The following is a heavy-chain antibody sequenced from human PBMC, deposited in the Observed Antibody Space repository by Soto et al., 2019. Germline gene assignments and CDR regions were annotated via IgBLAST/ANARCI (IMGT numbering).Heavy chain of an antibody. CDR1: GFTFSNDW. CDR3: TTIRGITIFGVVITNDC. V-gene: IGHV3-15*01. J-gene: IGHJ4*02. CDR2: IKSKTDGGTT. D-gene: IGHD3-3*01. Sequence: GGSLRLSCAASGFTFSNDWMSWVRQAPGKGLEWVGRIKSKTDGGTTGYAAPVKGRFTISRDDSKNTLYLQMNSLKTEDTAVYYCTTIRGITIFGVVITNDCWGQGTLVTVSS.